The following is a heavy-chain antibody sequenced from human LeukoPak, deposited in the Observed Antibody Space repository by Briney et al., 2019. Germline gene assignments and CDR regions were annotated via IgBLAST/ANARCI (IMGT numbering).Heavy chain of an antibody. D-gene: IGHD3-22*01. CDR2: INPNSGGT. V-gene: IGHV1-2*02. Sequence: ASVKVSCKASGYTFTGYYMHWVRQAPGQGLGWMGWINPNSGGTNYAQKFQGRVTITADKSTSTAYMELSSLRSEDTAVYYRARDILYYYDSSGYYHPGYWGQGTLVTVSS. J-gene: IGHJ4*02. CDR3: ARDILYYYDSSGYYHPGY. CDR1: GYTFTGYY.